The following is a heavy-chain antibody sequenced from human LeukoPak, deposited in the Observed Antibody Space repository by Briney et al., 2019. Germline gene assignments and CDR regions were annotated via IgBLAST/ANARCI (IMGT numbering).Heavy chain of an antibody. CDR1: GGSFRGYY. CDR3: ASTTYCSSTSCYNWFDP. J-gene: IGHJ5*02. D-gene: IGHD2-2*01. V-gene: IGHV4-34*01. Sequence: PSETLSLTCAVYGGSFRGYYWSWIRQPPAKGLEWIGEINHSGSTNYNPSLKSRVTISVDTSKNQFSLRLSSVTAADTAVYYCASTTYCSSTSCYNWFDPWGQGTLVTGSS. CDR2: INHSGST.